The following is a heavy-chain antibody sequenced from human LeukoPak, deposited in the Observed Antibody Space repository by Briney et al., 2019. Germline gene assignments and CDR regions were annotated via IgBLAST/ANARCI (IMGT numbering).Heavy chain of an antibody. J-gene: IGHJ4*02. CDR1: GFTFSSYW. Sequence: GGSLRLSCAASGFTFSSYWMSWVRQAPGKGLEWVANIKLDGSETYYADSVKGRFTISRDNRKNSLYLQMNSLRAEDTAVYFCATYGYCSTTSCYPPPTNDYWGQGTLVTVSS. CDR2: IKLDGSET. CDR3: ATYGYCSTTSCYPPPTNDY. D-gene: IGHD2-2*03. V-gene: IGHV3-7*03.